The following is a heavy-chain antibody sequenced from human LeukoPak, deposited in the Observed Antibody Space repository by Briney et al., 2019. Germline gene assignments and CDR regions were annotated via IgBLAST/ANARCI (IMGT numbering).Heavy chain of an antibody. J-gene: IGHJ4*02. V-gene: IGHV3-49*04. D-gene: IGHD3-10*01. CDR3: TGSFGHLTFFDY. CDR2: IRSKAYGGTT. CDR1: GFKFGDYA. Sequence: GGSLRLACTASGFKFGDYAMSWVRQAPGKGLEWVGFIRSKAYGGTTEYAASVKGRFTISRDDSKSIAYLQMNSLKTEDTAVYYCTGSFGHLTFFDYWGQGTLVTVSS.